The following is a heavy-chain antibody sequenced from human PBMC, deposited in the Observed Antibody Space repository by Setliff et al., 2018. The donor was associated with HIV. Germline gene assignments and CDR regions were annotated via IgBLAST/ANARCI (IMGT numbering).Heavy chain of an antibody. CDR3: ARGVQSPPHYSYYYMDV. CDR1: RSTFNSHT. D-gene: IGHD3-3*01. V-gene: IGHV1-69*02. Sequence: KVSCKASRSTFNSHTINWVRQAPGQGLDWMGRIIPILGVANYAQRFQGRVTITADESTSTAYMELSSLRSEDTAVYDCARGVQSPPHYSYYYMDVWGGGTMGTVSS. CDR2: IIPILGVA. J-gene: IGHJ6*03.